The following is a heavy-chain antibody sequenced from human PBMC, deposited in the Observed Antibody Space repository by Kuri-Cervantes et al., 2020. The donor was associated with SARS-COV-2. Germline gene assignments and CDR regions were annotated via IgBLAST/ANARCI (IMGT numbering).Heavy chain of an antibody. J-gene: IGHJ4*02. CDR1: GYTFTGYY. CDR3: ARVKAPVLRFLEWPKKTYYFDY. V-gene: IGHV1-2*02. D-gene: IGHD3-3*01. CDR2: INPNSGGT. Sequence: ASVKVSCKASGYTFTGYYMHWVRQAPGQGLEWMGWINPNSGGTKYAQKFQGRVTMTRDTSISTAYMELSRLRSDDTAVYYCARVKAPVLRFLEWPKKTYYFDYWGQGTLVTVSS.